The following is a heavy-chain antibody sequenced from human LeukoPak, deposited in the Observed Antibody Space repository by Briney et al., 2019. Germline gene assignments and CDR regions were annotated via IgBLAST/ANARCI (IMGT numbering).Heavy chain of an antibody. CDR1: GGSISSSSYY. CDR2: IYYSGST. CDR3: ARPPRYYDSSGYYRVDAFDI. Sequence: SETLSLACTVSGGSISSSSYYWGWIRQPPGKGLEWIGSIYYSGSTYYNPSLKSRVTISVDTSKNQFSLKLSSVTAADTAVYYCARPPRYYDSSGYYRVDAFDIWGQGTMVTVSS. V-gene: IGHV4-39*01. D-gene: IGHD3-22*01. J-gene: IGHJ3*02.